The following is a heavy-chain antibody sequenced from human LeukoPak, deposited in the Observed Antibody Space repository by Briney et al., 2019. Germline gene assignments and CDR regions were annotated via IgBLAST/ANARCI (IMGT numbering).Heavy chain of an antibody. Sequence: GGSLRLSCAVPGITLSNYGMSWVRQAPGKGLEWVAGISDSGGRTNYADSVKGRFTMSRDNPKNTLYLQMNSLRAEDTAVYFCAERGVVIRVILVGFHKEAYYFDSWGQGALVTVSS. J-gene: IGHJ4*02. CDR1: GITLSNYG. V-gene: IGHV3-23*01. D-gene: IGHD3-22*01. CDR3: AERGVVIRVILVGFHKEAYYFDS. CDR2: ISDSGGRT.